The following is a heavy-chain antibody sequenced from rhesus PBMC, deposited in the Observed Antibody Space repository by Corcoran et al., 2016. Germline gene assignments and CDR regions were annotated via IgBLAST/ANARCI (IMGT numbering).Heavy chain of an antibody. J-gene: IGHJ2*01. D-gene: IGHD5-42*01. CDR1: GYSSSSGYY. CDR3: ARVGSSWSEWDTVGTEWYFDL. Sequence: QVQLQESGPGLVKPSETLSLTCAVPGYSSSSGYYWGWIRPPPGKGLEGIGGIYGSGGSNYLNPSLKSRVTLSVDTSKNQFSLKLSSVTAADTAVYYCARVGSSWSEWDTVGTEWYFDLWGPGTPITISS. V-gene: IGHV4S14*01. CDR2: IYGSGGSN.